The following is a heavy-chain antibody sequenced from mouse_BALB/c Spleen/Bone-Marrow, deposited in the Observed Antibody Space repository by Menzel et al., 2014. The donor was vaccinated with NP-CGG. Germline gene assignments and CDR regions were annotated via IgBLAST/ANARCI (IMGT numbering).Heavy chain of an antibody. CDR1: GFTFSDFY. Sequence: EVQGVESGGGLVQPGDSLILSCAPSGFTFSDFYMEWVRQPPGKRLEWIAASRNKAKYYTTEYSVSVKGRFIVSRDTSQSVLYLQMNALRAEDTAIYYCARDVGYGNYFVYWGQGTLVTVSA. CDR2: SRNKAKYYTT. J-gene: IGHJ3*01. D-gene: IGHD2-10*02. V-gene: IGHV7-1*02. CDR3: ARDVGYGNYFVY.